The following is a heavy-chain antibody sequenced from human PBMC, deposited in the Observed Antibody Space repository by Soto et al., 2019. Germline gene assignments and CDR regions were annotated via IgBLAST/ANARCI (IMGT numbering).Heavy chain of an antibody. J-gene: IGHJ4*02. D-gene: IGHD2-21*01. CDR2: IIPIFGTA. CDR3: ARYSSRDCYDDFDY. CDR1: GGTFSSYA. Sequence: QVQLVQSGAAVKKPGSSVKVSCQASGGTFSSYAISWVRQAPGQGLEWMGGIIPIFGTANYAQKFQGRVTITADKSTSTAYRELSSLRSEDTAVYYCARYSSRDCYDDFDYWGQGTLVTVSS. V-gene: IGHV1-69*06.